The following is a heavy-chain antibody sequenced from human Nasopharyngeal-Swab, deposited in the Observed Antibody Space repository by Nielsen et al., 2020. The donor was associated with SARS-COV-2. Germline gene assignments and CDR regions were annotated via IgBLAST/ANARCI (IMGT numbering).Heavy chain of an antibody. V-gene: IGHV2-26*01. J-gene: IGHJ4*02. D-gene: IGHD5-12*01. Sequence: SGPTLVKPTETLTLNCTVSGFSLSNGRMSVNWIRQPPGKALEWLAHIFSNDEESYSTSLKRSLSISKDTPKSQVVVTMTNMDPVDAGTYYCAHTNTHSGFDPYYDYWGLGTLVTVSS. CDR1: GFSLSNGRMS. CDR2: IFSNDEE. CDR3: AHTNTHSGFDPYYDY.